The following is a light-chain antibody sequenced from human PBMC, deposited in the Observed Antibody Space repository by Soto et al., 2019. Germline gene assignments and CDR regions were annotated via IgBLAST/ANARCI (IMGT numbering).Light chain of an antibody. J-gene: IGLJ3*02. CDR1: SSDIGGYNH. CDR3: CAYTARTTLSWV. V-gene: IGLV2-14*03. CDR2: DVD. Sequence: QSALTQPTSVSGSPGQSITISCTGVSSDIGGYNHVSWYQQHPGNVPRLIIYDVDNRPLGISNRSSGSQSGNTASLSISGLQAEDEADYYCCAYTARTTLSWVFGGGTKLTVL.